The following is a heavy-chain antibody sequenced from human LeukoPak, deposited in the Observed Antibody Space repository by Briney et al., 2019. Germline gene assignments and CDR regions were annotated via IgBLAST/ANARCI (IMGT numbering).Heavy chain of an antibody. CDR1: GGSISRSRYY. CDR2: IYYSGST. Sequence: TASETLSLTCTVSGGSISRSRYYWGWIRQPPGKGLEWIGSIYYSGSTYYNPSLKSRVTISVDTSKNQFSLKLSSVTAADTAVYYCARDDQTSGYDYGAFDIWGQGTMVTVSS. V-gene: IGHV4-39*07. CDR3: ARDDQTSGYDYGAFDI. J-gene: IGHJ3*02. D-gene: IGHD5-12*01.